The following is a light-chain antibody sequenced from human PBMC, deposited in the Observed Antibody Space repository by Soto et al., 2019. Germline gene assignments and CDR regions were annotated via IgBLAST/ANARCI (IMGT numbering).Light chain of an antibody. V-gene: IGKV3-15*01. J-gene: IGKJ1*01. CDR3: QHYNTWPWT. CDR1: QSVNSN. CDR2: GAS. Sequence: ETVMTQSPATLSVSPGERATLSCWASQSVNSNLAWYQQKLGQXPRXXIYGASTRATGIPARFSGKGSETEVIITLRSLQSEDSSTYDWQHYNTWPWTFGQGTKVDIK.